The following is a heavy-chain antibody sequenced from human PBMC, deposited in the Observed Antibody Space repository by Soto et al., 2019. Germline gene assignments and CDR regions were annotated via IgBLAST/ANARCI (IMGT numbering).Heavy chain of an antibody. CDR3: ARSQGSSTSLEIYYYYYYGMDV. CDR2: IIPISDTT. D-gene: IGHD2-2*01. CDR1: GGTFSSYA. V-gene: IGHV1-69*13. Sequence: SVKVSCKASGGTFSSYAISWVRQAPGQGLEWMGRIIPISDTTNYAQKFQGRVTITADESTSTAYMELSSLRSEDTAVYYCARSQGSSTSLEIYYYYYYGMDVWGQGTTVTVSS. J-gene: IGHJ6*02.